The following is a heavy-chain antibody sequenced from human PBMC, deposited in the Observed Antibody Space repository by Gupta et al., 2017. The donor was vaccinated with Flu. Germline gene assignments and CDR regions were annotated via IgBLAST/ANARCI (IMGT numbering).Heavy chain of an antibody. CDR2: ISRSSTYI. CDR3: ARDRHYDSNLDI. V-gene: IGHV3-21*01. CDR1: GFSFSSHS. Sequence: EVQLVESGGGLVKPGGSLRLSCAASGFSFSSHSMNWVRQAPGKGLEWVSSISRSSTYIYYTDSVKGRFTISRDNAKNSLYLQMNSLRAEDTAVYYCARDRHYDSNLDIWGQGAMVTVS. J-gene: IGHJ3*02. D-gene: IGHD3-22*01.